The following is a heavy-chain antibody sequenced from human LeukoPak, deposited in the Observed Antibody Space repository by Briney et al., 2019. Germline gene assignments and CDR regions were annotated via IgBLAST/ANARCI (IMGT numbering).Heavy chain of an antibody. V-gene: IGHV3-21*01. CDR3: ARDRFSHFDY. Sequence: GGSLRLSCAASGFTFSSYSMNWVRQAPGKGLEWVSSISSSSSYIYYADSVKGRFTTSRDNAKNTLYLQMNSLRAEDTAVYYCARDRFSHFDYWGQGTLVTVSS. CDR2: ISSSSSYI. CDR1: GFTFSSYS. D-gene: IGHD3-10*01. J-gene: IGHJ4*02.